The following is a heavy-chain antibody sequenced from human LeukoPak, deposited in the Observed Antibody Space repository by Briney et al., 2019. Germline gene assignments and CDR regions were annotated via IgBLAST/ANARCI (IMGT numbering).Heavy chain of an antibody. CDR1: GCTFSSYA. CDR3: ARGVTMVRGVDYYYYYYMDV. CDR2: IIPIYWTE. V-gene: IGHV1-69*05. J-gene: IGHJ6*03. Sequence: SVNVSCKACGCTFSSYAISWVRQAPGQGLEWMGGIIPIYWTENYAQKFQGRVTITTYESTSTAYMELSSLRSEDTEVYYCARGVTMVRGVDYYYYYYMDVWGKGTTVTVSS. D-gene: IGHD3-10*01.